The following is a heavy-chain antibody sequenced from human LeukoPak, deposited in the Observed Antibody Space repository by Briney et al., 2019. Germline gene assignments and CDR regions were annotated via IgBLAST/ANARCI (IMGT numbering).Heavy chain of an antibody. J-gene: IGHJ4*02. CDR3: ARVGDSSGSPLDY. Sequence: VASVKVSCKASGYTFTGYYMHWVRQAPGQGLEWMGRINPNSGGTNYAQKFQGRVTMTRDTSISTAYMELSRLRSDDTAVYYCARVGDSSGSPLDYWGQGTLVTVSS. CDR2: INPNSGGT. CDR1: GYTFTGYY. D-gene: IGHD3-22*01. V-gene: IGHV1-2*06.